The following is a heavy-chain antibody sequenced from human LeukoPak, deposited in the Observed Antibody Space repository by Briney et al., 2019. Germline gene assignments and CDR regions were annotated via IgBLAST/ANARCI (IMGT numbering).Heavy chain of an antibody. CDR3: AKKMVQTPISTSGARGHYFDS. V-gene: IGHV3-23*01. Sequence: PGRSPRLSCVASGFTFNTYAMHWVRQAPGKGLEWVSAIGAIITNTYYADSVKGRFTISRDNSKNTLYLQMNSLRAEDTAVYYCAKKMVQTPISTSGARGHYFDSWGQGTLVTVSS. CDR1: GFTFNTYA. CDR2: IGAIITNT. D-gene: IGHD2-15*01. J-gene: IGHJ4*02.